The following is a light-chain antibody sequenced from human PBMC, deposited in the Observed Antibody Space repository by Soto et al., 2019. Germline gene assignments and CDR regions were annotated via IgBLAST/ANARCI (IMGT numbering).Light chain of an antibody. CDR3: QQTDSTPQT. J-gene: IGKJ1*01. Sequence: DIQMTQSLSSLSASVGDRVTISCRASQSTRNYVSWYQQKPGTAPKLLIRAASTLQSGVPSRFSGSGSGTDFTLTISSLQIEDFATYFCQQTDSTPQTFGQGTNVEI. CDR2: AAS. V-gene: IGKV1-39*01. CDR1: QSTRNY.